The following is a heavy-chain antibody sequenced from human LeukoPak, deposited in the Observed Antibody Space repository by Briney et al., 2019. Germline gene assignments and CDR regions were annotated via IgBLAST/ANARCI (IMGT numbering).Heavy chain of an antibody. J-gene: IGHJ4*02. CDR3: ARGEGKELFDY. CDR1: GGSISSSTYY. CDR2: IYYSGSS. Sequence: PSETLSLTCTVSGGSISSSTYYWGWIRQPPGKGLEWIGSIYYSGSSYYNPSLKSRVTISVDTSKNQFSLKLSSVTAADTAVYYCARGEGKELFDYWGQGTLVTGSS. V-gene: IGHV4-39*07. D-gene: IGHD1-7*01.